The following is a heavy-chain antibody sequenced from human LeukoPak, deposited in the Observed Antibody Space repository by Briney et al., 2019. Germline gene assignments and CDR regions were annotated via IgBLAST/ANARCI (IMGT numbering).Heavy chain of an antibody. CDR1: GYTFSTYG. V-gene: IGHV1-18*01. CDR2: ISANTGKT. CDR3: AKVAGDRMDY. J-gene: IGHJ4*02. D-gene: IGHD6-13*01. Sequence: ASVKVSRKASGYTFSTYGFCWVRQAPGHGLEWMGWISANTGKTDYAQKFRGRVAMTTDTSTSTAYMELRSLRPDDTAVYFCAKVAGDRMDYWGQGTLVTVSS.